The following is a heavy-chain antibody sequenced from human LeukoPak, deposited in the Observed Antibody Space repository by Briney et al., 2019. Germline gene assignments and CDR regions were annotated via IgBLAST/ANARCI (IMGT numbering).Heavy chain of an antibody. CDR1: GYTFTNYD. CDR3: ARGPVSTHGMDV. Sequence: ASVKISCKASGYTFTNYDINWVRQATGQGLEWMGWRNPNSGRTGFAQKFQGRLTMTADTSISTAYMELSSLTSDDTAVYYCARGPVSTHGMDVWGQGTTVTVSS. D-gene: IGHD6-13*01. CDR2: RNPNSGRT. J-gene: IGHJ6*02. V-gene: IGHV1-8*01.